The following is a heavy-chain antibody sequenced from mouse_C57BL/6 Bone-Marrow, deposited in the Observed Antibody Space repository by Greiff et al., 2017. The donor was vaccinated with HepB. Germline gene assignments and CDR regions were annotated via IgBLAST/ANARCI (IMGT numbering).Heavy chain of an antibody. D-gene: IGHD1-1*01. Sequence: DVKLVESGGGLVKPGGSLKLSCAASGFTFSDYGMHWVRQAPEKGLEWVAYISSGSSTIYYADTVKGRFTISRDNAKNTLFLQMTSLRSEDTAMYYCARPYYGSSLYYFDYWGQGTTLTVSS. V-gene: IGHV5-17*01. CDR3: ARPYYGSSLYYFDY. CDR1: GFTFSDYG. J-gene: IGHJ2*01. CDR2: ISSGSSTI.